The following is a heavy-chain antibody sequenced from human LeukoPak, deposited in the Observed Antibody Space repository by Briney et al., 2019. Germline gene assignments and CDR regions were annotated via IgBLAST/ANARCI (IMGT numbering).Heavy chain of an antibody. J-gene: IGHJ6*03. CDR3: ASSITGTTGFSFAAYYYYMGV. Sequence: GASVKVSCKASGGTFSSYAISWVRQAPGQGLEWMGGIIPIFGTANYAQKFQGRVTITTDESTSTAYMELSSLRSEDTAVYYCASSITGTTGFSFAAYYYYMGVWGKGTTVTVSS. CDR1: GGTFSSYA. D-gene: IGHD1-7*01. CDR2: IIPIFGTA. V-gene: IGHV1-69*05.